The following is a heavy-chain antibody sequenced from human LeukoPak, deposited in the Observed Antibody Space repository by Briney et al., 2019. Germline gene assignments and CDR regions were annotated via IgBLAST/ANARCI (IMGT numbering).Heavy chain of an antibody. CDR2: IYTSGST. CDR3: ARIKTSEKYYYYYYYMDV. V-gene: IGHV4-4*09. J-gene: IGHJ6*03. Sequence: PSETLSLTCTISGGSISSYYWSWIRQPPGKGLEWIGYIYTSGSTNYNPSLKSRVTISVDTSKNQFSLKLSSVTAADTAVYYCARIKTSEKYYYYYYYMDVWGKGTTVTVSS. D-gene: IGHD3-10*01. CDR1: GGSISSYY.